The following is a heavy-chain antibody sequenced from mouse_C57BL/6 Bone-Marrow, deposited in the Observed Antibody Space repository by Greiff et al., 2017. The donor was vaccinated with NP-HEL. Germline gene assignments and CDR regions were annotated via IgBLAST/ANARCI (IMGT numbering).Heavy chain of an antibody. J-gene: IGHJ1*03. CDR3: ARGPSYWYFDV. V-gene: IGHV7-1*01. CDR1: GFTFSDFY. Sequence: DVKLVESGGGLVQSGRSLRLSCATSGFTFSDFYMEWVRQAPGKGLEWIAASRNKANDYTTEYSASVKGRFIVSRDTSQSILYLQMNALRAEDTAIYYCARGPSYWYFDVWGTGTTVTVSS. CDR2: SRNKANDYTT.